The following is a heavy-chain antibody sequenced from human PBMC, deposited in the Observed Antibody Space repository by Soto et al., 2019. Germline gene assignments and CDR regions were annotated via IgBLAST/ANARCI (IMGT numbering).Heavy chain of an antibody. CDR1: GYTFTGYY. CDR3: ARGKDYDYIWGSYRTEPTGGITYDY. CDR2: INPNSGGT. Sequence: QVQLVQSGAEVKKPGASVKVSCKASGYTFTGYYMHWVRQAPGQGLEWMGWINPNSGGTNYAQKFQGWVTMTRDTSISTAYMELSRLRSDDTAVYYCARGKDYDYIWGSYRTEPTGGITYDYWGQGTLVTVSS. J-gene: IGHJ4*02. D-gene: IGHD3-16*02. V-gene: IGHV1-2*04.